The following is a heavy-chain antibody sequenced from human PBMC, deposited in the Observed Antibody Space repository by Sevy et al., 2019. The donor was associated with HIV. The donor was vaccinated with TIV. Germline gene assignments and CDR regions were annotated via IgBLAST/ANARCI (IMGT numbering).Heavy chain of an antibody. Sequence: GGSLRLSCAASGFTFSSYGMHWVRQGPGKGLGWVAVIWFDGSNTYYADSVKGRFTISRDIAKNTLHLQMNSLRAEDTAVYYCARDLEFYDSGDYGPAFMPDYWGQGTLVTVSS. V-gene: IGHV3-33*01. CDR2: IWFDGSNT. CDR1: GFTFSSYG. CDR3: ARDLEFYDSGDYGPAFMPDY. D-gene: IGHD4-17*01. J-gene: IGHJ4*02.